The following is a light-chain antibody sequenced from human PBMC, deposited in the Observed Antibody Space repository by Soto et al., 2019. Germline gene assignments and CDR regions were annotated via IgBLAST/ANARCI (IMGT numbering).Light chain of an antibody. Sequence: QSVLTQPASVSGSPGQSIAISCTGTSSDVGNYNYVSWYQQHPGKAPKLMIYDVSNRPSGVSNRFSGSKSGNTAYLTISGLQPEDEADYYCNSYTSSSTYVFGTGTKVTVL. CDR1: SSDVGNYNY. V-gene: IGLV2-14*03. J-gene: IGLJ1*01. CDR2: DVS. CDR3: NSYTSSSTYV.